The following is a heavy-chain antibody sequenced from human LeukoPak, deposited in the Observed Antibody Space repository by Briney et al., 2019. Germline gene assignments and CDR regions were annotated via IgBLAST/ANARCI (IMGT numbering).Heavy chain of an antibody. Sequence: PGRSLRLSCAASGFTFSSYAMHWVRQAPGKGLEWVAVMSYDGSNKYYADSVKGRFTISRDNSKNTLYLQMNSLRAEDTAVYYCARDAGGSTVTTSDFDYWGQGTLVTVSS. V-gene: IGHV3-30-3*01. CDR2: MSYDGSNK. CDR3: ARDAGGSTVTTSDFDY. CDR1: GFTFSSYA. D-gene: IGHD4-17*01. J-gene: IGHJ4*02.